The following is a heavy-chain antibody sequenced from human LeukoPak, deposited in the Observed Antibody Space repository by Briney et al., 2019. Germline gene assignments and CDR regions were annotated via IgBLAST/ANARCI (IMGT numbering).Heavy chain of an antibody. J-gene: IGHJ1*01. D-gene: IGHD3-10*01. CDR3: ARPLDENFGKSLYFQH. V-gene: IGHV1-8*01. Sequence: ASVKVSCKASGYTFTSYVINWVRQATGQGLEWMGWMNPNSGNTGYAQKFQGRVTMTRNTSISTAYMELSSLRSEDTAVYYCARPLDENFGKSLYFQHWGQGTLVTVSS. CDR2: MNPNSGNT. CDR1: GYTFTSYV.